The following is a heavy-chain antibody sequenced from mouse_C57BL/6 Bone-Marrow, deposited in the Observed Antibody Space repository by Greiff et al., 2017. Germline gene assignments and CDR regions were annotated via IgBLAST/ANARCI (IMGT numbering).Heavy chain of an antibody. CDR1: GYTFTSYW. CDR2: INPSSGYT. V-gene: IGHV1-7*01. CDR3: ATYYSGDFDY. J-gene: IGHJ2*01. Sequence: VQLQQSGAELAKPGASVKLSCKASGYTFTSYWMHWVKQRPGQGLEWIGYINPSSGYTKYNQKFKDKATLNADKSSSTAYMQLSSLTYEDSAVYYCATYYSGDFDYWGQGTTLTVSS. D-gene: IGHD2-12*01.